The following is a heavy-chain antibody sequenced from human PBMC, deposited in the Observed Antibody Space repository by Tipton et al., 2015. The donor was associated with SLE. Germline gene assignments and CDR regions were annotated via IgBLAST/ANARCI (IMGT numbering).Heavy chain of an antibody. CDR3: ARPVGGVVTYWYFDL. CDR1: YW. D-gene: IGHD4-23*01. Sequence: YWIGWVRQMPGKGLAWMGIIYPGDSDTRYSPSFQGQVTISADKSLSTAYLQLSSLKASDTALYYCARPVGGVVTYWYFDLWGRGTLVTVSS. CDR2: IYPGDSDT. J-gene: IGHJ2*01. V-gene: IGHV5-51*01.